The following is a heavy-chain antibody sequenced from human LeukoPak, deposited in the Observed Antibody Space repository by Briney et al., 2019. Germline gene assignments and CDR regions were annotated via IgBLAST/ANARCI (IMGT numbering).Heavy chain of an antibody. V-gene: IGHV4-59*01. D-gene: IGHD4-23*01. CDR3: ARVYDYGGNPAHFDY. Sequence: SETLSLTYTVSGGSISTYYWSWIRQPPGKGLEWIGYIYYTGSTNYNPSLKSRVAISVDASKNQFSLNLSSVTAADTAVYHCARVYDYGGNPAHFDYWGQGTLVTVSS. CDR2: IYYTGST. CDR1: GGSISTYY. J-gene: IGHJ4*02.